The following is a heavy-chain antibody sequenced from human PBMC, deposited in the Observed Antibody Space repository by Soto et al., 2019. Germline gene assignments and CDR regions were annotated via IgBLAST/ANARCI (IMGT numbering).Heavy chain of an antibody. D-gene: IGHD2-2*01. CDR1: GYTFTGYY. Sequence: GASVKVSCKASGYTFTGYYMHWVRQAPGQGLEWMGWINPNSGGTNYAQKFQGRVTMTRDTSISTAYMELSRLRSDDTAVYYCARDGGADCSSTSCHGEVDYYYYGIDVWGQGTTLTVYS. V-gene: IGHV1-2*02. CDR3: ARDGGADCSSTSCHGEVDYYYYGIDV. J-gene: IGHJ6*02. CDR2: INPNSGGT.